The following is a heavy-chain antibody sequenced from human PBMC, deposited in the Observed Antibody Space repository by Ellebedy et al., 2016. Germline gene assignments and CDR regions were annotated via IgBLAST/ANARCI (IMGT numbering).Heavy chain of an antibody. D-gene: IGHD2-15*01. CDR1: GFTVSTNY. CDR2: IFSDGNT. CDR3: ARGVGSGWFDP. V-gene: IGHV3-53*01. Sequence: GESLKISCAVSGFTVSTNYMKWVRQAPGKGLEWVSAIFSDGNTYYADSVKGRFTISRDNSKNTLYLQMNSLRAEDTAVYYCARGVGSGWFDPWGQGTLVTVSS. J-gene: IGHJ5*02.